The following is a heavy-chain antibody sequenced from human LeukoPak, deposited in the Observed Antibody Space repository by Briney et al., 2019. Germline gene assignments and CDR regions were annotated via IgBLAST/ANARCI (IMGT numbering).Heavy chain of an antibody. J-gene: IGHJ4*02. Sequence: GGTLRLSCAASGFTFSSYGMSWVRQAPGKGLEWVSAISGSGGSTYYADSVKGRFTISRDNSKNTLYLQMNSLRAEDTAVYYCAKVSQTYYYDSSVYSPFDYWGQGTLVTVSS. D-gene: IGHD3-22*01. CDR3: AKVSQTYYYDSSVYSPFDY. CDR1: GFTFSSYG. V-gene: IGHV3-23*01. CDR2: ISGSGGST.